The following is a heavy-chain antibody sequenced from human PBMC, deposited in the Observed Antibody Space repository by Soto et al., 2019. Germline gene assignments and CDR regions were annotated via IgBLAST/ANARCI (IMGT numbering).Heavy chain of an antibody. CDR2: INPNSGGT. CDR1: GYTFTGYY. CDR3: AREYGSGSYYTDVFDI. D-gene: IGHD3-10*01. V-gene: IGHV1-2*02. J-gene: IGHJ3*02. Sequence: ASVKVSCKASGYTFTGYYMHWVRQAPGQGLEWMGWINPNSGGTNYAQKFQGRVTMTRDTSISTAYMELSRLRSDDTAVYYCAREYGSGSYYTDVFDIPGQAPMVTVSS.